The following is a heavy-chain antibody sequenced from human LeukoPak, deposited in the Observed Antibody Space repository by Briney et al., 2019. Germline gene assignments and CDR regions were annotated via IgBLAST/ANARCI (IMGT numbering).Heavy chain of an antibody. CDR1: GFTYSTYW. Sequence: QSGGSLRLSCAASGFTYSTYWMHWVRQVPGKGLVWVSRINNDGSRTNYADSVKGRFTISRDNAKNTVFLQMNSLRVEDTAVYYCARDDAAAGIIFDYWGRGTLVTVSS. CDR2: INNDGSRT. J-gene: IGHJ4*02. V-gene: IGHV3-74*01. D-gene: IGHD6-13*01. CDR3: ARDDAAAGIIFDY.